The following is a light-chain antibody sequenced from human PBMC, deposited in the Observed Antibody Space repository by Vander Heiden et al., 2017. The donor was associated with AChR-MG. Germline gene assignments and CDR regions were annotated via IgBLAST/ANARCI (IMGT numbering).Light chain of an antibody. CDR2: DAS. J-gene: IGKJ3*01. CDR3: QQRSSWPRFT. Sequence: EIVLTQSPATLSLSPGERATLPCRASPTVSSSLAWYQQKPGQAPRLLIYDASNRATGIPARFSGSGSGTDFTLTISTLEPEDFAVYYCQQRSSWPRFTFGPGTKVDI. CDR1: PTVSSS. V-gene: IGKV3-11*01.